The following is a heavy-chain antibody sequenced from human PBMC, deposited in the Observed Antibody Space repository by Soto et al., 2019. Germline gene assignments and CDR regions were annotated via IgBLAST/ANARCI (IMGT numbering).Heavy chain of an antibody. D-gene: IGHD6-19*01. CDR1: GGSFSGYY. CDR3: ARGRAVAGLDY. J-gene: IGHJ4*02. V-gene: IGHV4-34*01. CDR2: INHSGST. Sequence: SETLSLTCAVYGGSFSGYYWSWIRQPPGKGLEWIGEINHSGSTNYNPSLKSRVTIPVDTSKNQFSLKLSSVTAADTAVYYCARGRAVAGLDYWGQGTLVTVSS.